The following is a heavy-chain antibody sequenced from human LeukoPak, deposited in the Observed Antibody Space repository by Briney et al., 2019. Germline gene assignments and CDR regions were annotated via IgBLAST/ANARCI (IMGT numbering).Heavy chain of an antibody. Sequence: PSETLSLTCAVYGGSFSGYYWSWIRQPPGKGLEWIGEINHSGSTNYNPSLKSRVTISVDTSKNQFSLKLSSVTAADTAVYYCATTSRPLSRFDYWGQGTLVTVSS. J-gene: IGHJ4*02. CDR1: GGSFSGYY. CDR2: INHSGST. V-gene: IGHV4-34*01. D-gene: IGHD3-16*02. CDR3: ATTSRPLSRFDY.